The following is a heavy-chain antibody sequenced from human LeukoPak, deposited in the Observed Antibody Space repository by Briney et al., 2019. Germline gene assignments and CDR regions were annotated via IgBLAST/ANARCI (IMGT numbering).Heavy chain of an antibody. CDR2: IYYSGST. J-gene: IGHJ5*02. CDR3: ARERSPYYDFWSGYDNWFDP. D-gene: IGHD3-3*01. Sequence: SETLSLTCTVSGGSISSGGYYWSWIRQHPGKGLEWIGYIYYSGSTYYNPSLKSRVTISVDTSKNQFPLKLSSVTAADTAVYYCARERSPYYDFWSGYDNWFDPWGQGTLVTVSS. CDR1: GGSISSGGYY. V-gene: IGHV4-31*03.